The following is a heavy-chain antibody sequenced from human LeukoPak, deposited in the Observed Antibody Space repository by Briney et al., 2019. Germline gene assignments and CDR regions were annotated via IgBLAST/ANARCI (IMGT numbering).Heavy chain of an antibody. J-gene: IGHJ4*02. CDR3: ARGILRDYYDSSGFYHRGGVGY. CDR2: INHSGST. Sequence: SETLSLTCAVYGGSFSGYYWSWVRQPPGKGLEWIGEINHSGSTNYNPSLKSRVTISVDTSKNQFSLKLSSVTAADTAVYYCARGILRDYYDSSGFYHRGGVGYWGQGTLVTVSS. CDR1: GGSFSGYY. V-gene: IGHV4-34*01. D-gene: IGHD3-22*01.